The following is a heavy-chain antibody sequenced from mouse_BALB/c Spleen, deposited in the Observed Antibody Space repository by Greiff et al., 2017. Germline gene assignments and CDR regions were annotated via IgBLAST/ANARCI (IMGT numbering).Heavy chain of an antibody. V-gene: IGHV1S137*01. J-gene: IGHJ3*01. CDR2: ISTYYGDA. Sequence: QVQLQQSGAELVRPGVSVKISCKGSGYTFTDYAMHWVKQSHAKSLEWIGVISTYYGDASYNQKFKGKATMTVDKSSSTAYMELARLTSEDSAIYYCAREKDYYGYVIAYWGQGTLVTVSA. CDR1: GYTFTDYA. CDR3: AREKDYYGYVIAY. D-gene: IGHD1-2*01.